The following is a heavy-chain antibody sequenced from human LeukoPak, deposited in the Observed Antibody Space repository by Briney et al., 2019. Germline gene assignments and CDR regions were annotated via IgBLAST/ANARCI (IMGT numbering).Heavy chain of an antibody. CDR1: GGSISSYY. CDR2: MYTSGST. J-gene: IGHJ4*02. CDR3: ARASGWVFDY. V-gene: IGHV4-4*07. D-gene: IGHD6-19*01. Sequence: SETLSLTCTVSGGSISSYYRCWIGQPAGKGLEWIGRMYTSGSTNYNPSLKSRVTMSVDTSKNQFSLKLSSVTAADTAVYYCARASGWVFDYWGQGTLVTVSS.